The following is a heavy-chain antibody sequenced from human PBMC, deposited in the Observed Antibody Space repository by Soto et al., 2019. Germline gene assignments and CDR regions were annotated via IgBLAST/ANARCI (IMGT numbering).Heavy chain of an antibody. D-gene: IGHD5-12*01. CDR2: INPNSGIA. J-gene: IGHJ6*03. CDR3: ARESGGATATLDYYYFYMDV. Sequence: ASVKVSCKASGYTFTGYYMHWVRQAPGQGLEWMGWINPNSGIANYAQKFQERVTVTRDTSISTVYMELSSLRSDDTAVYYCARESGGATATLDYYYFYMDVWGKGTTVTVSS. V-gene: IGHV1-2*02. CDR1: GYTFTGYY.